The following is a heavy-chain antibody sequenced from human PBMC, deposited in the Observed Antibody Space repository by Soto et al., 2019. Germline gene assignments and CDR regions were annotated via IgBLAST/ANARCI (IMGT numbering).Heavy chain of an antibody. Sequence: QVQLQESGPGLVKPSETLSLTCTVSGGSVNSDYYYWSWIRQPPGKGLEWIGYIYHSGRTNYNPSLESRVTISLDASRNQFSLKLSSVTAADTAVFYCARGYSNSPEAFDLWGQGTLVTVSS. CDR1: GGSVNSDYYY. D-gene: IGHD5-18*01. J-gene: IGHJ4*02. CDR3: ARGYSNSPEAFDL. V-gene: IGHV4-61*01. CDR2: IYHSGRT.